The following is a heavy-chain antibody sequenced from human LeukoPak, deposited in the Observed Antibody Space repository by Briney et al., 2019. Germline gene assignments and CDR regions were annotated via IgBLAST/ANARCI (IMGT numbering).Heavy chain of an antibody. J-gene: IGHJ4*02. CDR3: ARVGQRYDFWSGPTFDY. CDR1: GGSFSGYY. D-gene: IGHD3-3*01. Sequence: NPSETLSLTCAVYGGSFSGYYWSWIRQPPGKGLEWIGEINHSGSTNYNPSLKGRVTISVDTSKNQFSLKLSSVTAADTAVYYCARVGQRYDFWSGPTFDYWGQGTLVTVSS. V-gene: IGHV4-34*01. CDR2: INHSGST.